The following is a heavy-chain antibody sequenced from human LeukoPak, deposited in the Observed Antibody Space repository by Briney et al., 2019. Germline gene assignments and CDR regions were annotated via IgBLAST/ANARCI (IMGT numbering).Heavy chain of an antibody. J-gene: IGHJ4*02. V-gene: IGHV3-23*01. D-gene: IGHD6-25*01. CDR3: AKNLRDGIAAYDY. CDR2: ISGDGLNI. Sequence: GGSLRLSCVASEFTFSAYAMTWVRHAPGKGLEWVSAISGDGLNIYYADSVKGRFTLSRDNSKNTVYLQMNSLRAEDTAVYYCAKNLRDGIAAYDYWGQGTLVTAPS. CDR1: EFTFSAYA.